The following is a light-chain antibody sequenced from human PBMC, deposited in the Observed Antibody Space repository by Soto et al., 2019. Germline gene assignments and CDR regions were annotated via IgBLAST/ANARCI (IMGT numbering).Light chain of an antibody. CDR3: QQYKKWPRT. CDR2: DAS. J-gene: IGKJ1*01. CDR1: QSVSSN. V-gene: IGKV3-15*01. Sequence: EIVLTQSPVTLSLSPGERATVSCRASQSVSSNFAWYQQKPGQAPRLLIYDASTRATGIPARFSGSGSGTEFTLTISSLQSEDLAVYYCQQYKKWPRTFGHGTKVDIK.